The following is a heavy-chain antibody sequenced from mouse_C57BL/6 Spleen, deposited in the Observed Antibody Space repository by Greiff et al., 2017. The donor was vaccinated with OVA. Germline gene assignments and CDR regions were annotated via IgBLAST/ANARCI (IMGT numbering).Heavy chain of an antibody. CDR1: GYTFPDYY. J-gene: IGHJ4*01. D-gene: IGHD2-3*01. Sequence: VQLQQSGPELVKPGASVKISCKASGYTFPDYYMNWVKQSHGKSLEWIGDINPNNGGTSYNQKFKGKATLTVDKSSSKAYMELRSLTSEDAAVYYCARRGWDYAMDYWGQGTSVTVSS. CDR3: ARRGWDYAMDY. V-gene: IGHV1-26*01. CDR2: INPNNGGT.